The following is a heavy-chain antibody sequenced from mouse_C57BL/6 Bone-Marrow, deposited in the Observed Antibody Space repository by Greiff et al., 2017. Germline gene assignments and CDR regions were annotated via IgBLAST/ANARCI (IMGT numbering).Heavy chain of an antibody. D-gene: IGHD2-3*01. CDR2: ISDGGSYT. CDR1: GFTFSSYA. J-gene: IGHJ2*01. V-gene: IGHV5-4*01. CDR3: ARGVTPDY. Sequence: EVQGVESGGGLVKPGGSLKLSCAASGFTFSSYAMSWVRQTPEKRLEWVATISDGGSYTYYPDNVKGRFTISRDNAKNNLYLQMSHLKSEDTAMYYCARGVTPDYWGQGTTLTVSS.